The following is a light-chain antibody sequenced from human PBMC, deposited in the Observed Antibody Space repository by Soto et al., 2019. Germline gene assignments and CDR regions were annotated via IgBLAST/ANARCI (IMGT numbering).Light chain of an antibody. V-gene: IGLV2-8*01. CDR1: SSDVGGYNY. Sequence: QSALTQIPSASGSPGQSVTISCTGTSSDVGGYNYVSWYQQHPGKAPKLMIYEVSKRPSGVPDRFSGSKSGNTASLTVSGLQAEDEADYYCSSYAGSNNFVFGTGTKLTVL. CDR2: EVS. J-gene: IGLJ1*01. CDR3: SSYAGSNNFV.